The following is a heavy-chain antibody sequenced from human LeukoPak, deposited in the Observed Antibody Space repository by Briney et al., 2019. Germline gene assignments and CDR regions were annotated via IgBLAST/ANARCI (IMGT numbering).Heavy chain of an antibody. D-gene: IGHD3-10*01. V-gene: IGHV1-69*13. CDR1: GGAFTRAA. J-gene: IGHJ6*03. CDR3: ATPRMEYYGSGIHYSCYYLDV. CDR2: VLPHSGIA. Sequence: ASVKVSCKASGGAFTRAAVSWVRQAPGQRLEWMGGVLPHSGIADYAQKFQGRVTLTADASTSTAYMELNSLTSEDTAVYYCATPRMEYYGSGIHYSCYYLDVWGSGTAVTVSS.